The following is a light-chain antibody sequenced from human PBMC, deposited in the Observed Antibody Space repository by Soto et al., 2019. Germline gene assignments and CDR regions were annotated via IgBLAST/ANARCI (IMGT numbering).Light chain of an antibody. CDR1: QAIRND. J-gene: IGKJ5*01. CDR3: LQDYNYPPT. Sequence: AIQMTQSPSSQSASVGDRVTITCRASQAIRNDLGWYQQKPGQAPKLLIYAASSLQSGVPSRFRGSGSGTDFTLTISRLQAEDFATYYCLQDYNYPPTFGQGTRLEIK. V-gene: IGKV1-6*02. CDR2: AAS.